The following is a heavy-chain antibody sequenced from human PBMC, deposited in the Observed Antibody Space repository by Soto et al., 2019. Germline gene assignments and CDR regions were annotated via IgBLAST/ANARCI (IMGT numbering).Heavy chain of an antibody. D-gene: IGHD5-12*01. CDR1: GGSISSGTYY. V-gene: IGHV4-31*03. CDR3: ARDSSGSGYDWYYFDY. CDR2: IYYSGST. Sequence: SETLSLTCTVSGGSISSGTYYWSWIRQQPEKSLEWIGYIYYSGSTYYNPSLKSRIAISVDTSKNQFSLKLSSVTAADTAVYYCARDSSGSGYDWYYFDYWGQGTLVTVSS. J-gene: IGHJ4*02.